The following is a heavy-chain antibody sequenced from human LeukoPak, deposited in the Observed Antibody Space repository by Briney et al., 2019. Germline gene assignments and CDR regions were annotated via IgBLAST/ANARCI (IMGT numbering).Heavy chain of an antibody. D-gene: IGHD3-3*01. Sequence: GSSVKVSCKASGGTFRSYAISWVRQAPGQGLEWMGGIIPIFGTANYAQKFQGRVTITADESTSTAYMELSSLRSEDTAVYYCARGATIFGVVGNWFDPWGQGTLVTVSS. J-gene: IGHJ5*02. V-gene: IGHV1-69*01. CDR3: ARGATIFGVVGNWFDP. CDR2: IIPIFGTA. CDR1: GGTFRSYA.